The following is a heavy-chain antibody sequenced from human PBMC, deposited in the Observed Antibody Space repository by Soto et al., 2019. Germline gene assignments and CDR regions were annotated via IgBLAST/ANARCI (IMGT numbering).Heavy chain of an antibody. Sequence: ASVKVSCKASGYTFTNYAIHWVRQAPGQRLEWMGWINAGNGKTKYSQNFQGRVTITRDTSASIVYMEVNSLRSEDTALYYCDRWRWVAKTADYYLDSWGQAKLVTVSS. V-gene: IGHV1-3*01. CDR1: GYTFTNYA. CDR3: DRWRWVAKTADYYLDS. CDR2: INAGNGKT. J-gene: IGHJ4*02. D-gene: IGHD2-21*01.